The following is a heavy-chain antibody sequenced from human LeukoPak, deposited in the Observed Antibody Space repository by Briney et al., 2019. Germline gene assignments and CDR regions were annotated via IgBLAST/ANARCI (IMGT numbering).Heavy chain of an antibody. CDR3: AREVITPGDSDGFDL. J-gene: IGHJ3*01. D-gene: IGHD2-2*01. CDR2: IHYDGRD. V-gene: IGHV4-30-4*08. Sequence: SETLSLTCTVSGGSISSANHIWSWVRQSPGEGLEWIGYIHYDGRDLYNPSLKSRVSMSLDMSKHQFSLSLSSVTAADTAIYYCAREVITPGDSDGFDLWGQGTMVSVSS. CDR1: GGSISSANHI.